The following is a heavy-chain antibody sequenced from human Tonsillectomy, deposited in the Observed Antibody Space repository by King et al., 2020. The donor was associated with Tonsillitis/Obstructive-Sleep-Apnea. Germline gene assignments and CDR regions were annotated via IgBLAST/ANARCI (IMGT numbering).Heavy chain of an antibody. Sequence: QVQLVESGGGVVQPGRSLRLSCAASGFTFSNYGMHWVRQAPGKGREGVAFISFVGSNKYYADSVKGRFTISRDNSKNTLYLQMSSLRAKDRAVYYGAKTPHLPTAIHTHYYYGMDVWGQGTPVTVSS. CDR2: ISFVGSNK. J-gene: IGHJ6*02. CDR3: AKTPHLPTAIHTHYYYGMDV. CDR1: GFTFSNYG. V-gene: IGHV3-30*18. D-gene: IGHD2-21*02.